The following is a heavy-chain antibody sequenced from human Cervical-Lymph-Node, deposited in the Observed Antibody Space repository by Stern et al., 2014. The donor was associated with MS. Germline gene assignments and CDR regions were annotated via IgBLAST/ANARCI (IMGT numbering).Heavy chain of an antibody. Sequence: QVQLQESGPGLVKPSETLSLTCVVSGDSISSYTHYWAWIRQPPGKGLEWIGRVYYSGATYYHPSLKSPATISVDTSKNPFSLGLNSVTAADTAVYYCAKHACTGAACPFDLWGQGTLVTVSS. D-gene: IGHD2-8*02. CDR3: AKHACTGAACPFDL. CDR2: VYYSGAT. V-gene: IGHV4-39*01. J-gene: IGHJ4*02. CDR1: GDSISSYTHY.